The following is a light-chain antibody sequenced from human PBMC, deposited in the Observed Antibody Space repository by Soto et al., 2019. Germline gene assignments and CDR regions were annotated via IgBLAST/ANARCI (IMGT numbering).Light chain of an antibody. CDR3: QQYASSLSIT. CDR1: QSVSSL. V-gene: IGKV3-20*01. J-gene: IGKJ5*01. Sequence: VLTQSPATLSVSPGERVTLSCRASQSVSSLLAWYQQKPGQAPRLLIYGASSRATGMPDRFSGSGSGTDFTLTISRLEPEDFAVYYCQQYASSLSITFGQGTRLEIK. CDR2: GAS.